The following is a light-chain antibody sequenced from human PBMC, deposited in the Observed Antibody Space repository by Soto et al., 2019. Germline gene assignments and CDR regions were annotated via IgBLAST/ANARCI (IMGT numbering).Light chain of an antibody. CDR3: QQYRDT. V-gene: IGKV1-5*03. CDR1: QSISSW. CDR2: KAS. Sequence: DIQMTQSPSPLSASVGDRVTITCRASQSISSWLAWYQQKPGKAPKLLIYKASSLESGVPSRFSGSGSGTEFTLTISSLQPDDFATYYCQQYRDTFGQGTKLEIK. J-gene: IGKJ2*01.